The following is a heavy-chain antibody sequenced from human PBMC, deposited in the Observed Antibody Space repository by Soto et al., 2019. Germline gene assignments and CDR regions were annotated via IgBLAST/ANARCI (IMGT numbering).Heavy chain of an antibody. D-gene: IGHD5-18*01. CDR1: GSSLTSYW. V-gene: IGHV5-51*01. Sequence: ESLTISCKGSGSSLTSYWIGCVRQMPGKGLEWMGIIYPGESDTRYSPSFQGQVTISADKSISTAYLQWSSLKASDTAMYYCARHACGYSYGRHFDYWGQGTLVTVSS. CDR2: IYPGESDT. J-gene: IGHJ4*02. CDR3: ARHACGYSYGRHFDY.